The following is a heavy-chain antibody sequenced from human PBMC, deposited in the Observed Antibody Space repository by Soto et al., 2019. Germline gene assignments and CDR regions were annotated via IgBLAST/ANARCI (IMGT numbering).Heavy chain of an antibody. D-gene: IGHD3-16*01. CDR1: GHSLTDLS. J-gene: IGHJ4*02. Sequence: ASVKVSCKVAGHSLTDLSMHWVRQGPGRGLEWLGGFDPEEGEIIYAQNFQGRIRLTEDTSTDTAFMELNSLKSEDTAIYYCATTRTTYVYDFDSWCQATLVTVSS. V-gene: IGHV1-24*01. CDR2: FDPEEGEI. CDR3: ATTRTTYVYDFDS.